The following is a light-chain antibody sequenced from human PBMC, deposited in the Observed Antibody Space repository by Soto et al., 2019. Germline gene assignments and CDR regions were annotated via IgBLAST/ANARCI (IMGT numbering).Light chain of an antibody. CDR1: QGISSA. CDR3: QQFNNYPLT. Sequence: AIPLTQSPSSLSASVGDRVPSTCRASQGISSALAWYQQKPGKAPKLLIYDASSLESGVPSRFSGSGSGTDFTLTISSLQPEDFATYYCQQFNNYPLTFGGGTRVDIK. J-gene: IGKJ4*01. CDR2: DAS. V-gene: IGKV1D-13*01.